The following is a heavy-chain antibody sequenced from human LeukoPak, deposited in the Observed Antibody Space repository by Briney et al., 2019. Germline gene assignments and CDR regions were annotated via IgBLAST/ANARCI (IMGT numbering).Heavy chain of an antibody. CDR3: ASTITGTTYDAFDI. CDR1: GYSFTSYY. V-gene: IGHV1-46*01. CDR2: INPSGGTT. J-gene: IGHJ3*02. Sequence: ASVKVSCKASGYSFTSYYMHWVRQAPGQGLEWMGIINPSGGTTSYAQKFQGRVTVTRDTCTGTVYMELRSLRSEDTAVYYCASTITGTTYDAFDIWGQGTMVTVSS. D-gene: IGHD1-7*01.